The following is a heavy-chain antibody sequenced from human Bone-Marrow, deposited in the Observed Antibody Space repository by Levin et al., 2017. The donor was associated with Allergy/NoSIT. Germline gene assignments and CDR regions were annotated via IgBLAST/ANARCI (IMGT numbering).Heavy chain of an antibody. J-gene: IGHJ4*02. D-gene: IGHD4-17*01. CDR1: GFTFSGSA. CDR3: TRLHGDSGDY. Sequence: LSLTCAASGFTFSGSAMHWVRQASGKGLEWVGRIRSKANSYATAYAASVKGRFTISRDDSKNTAYLQMNSLKTEDTAVYYCTRLHGDSGDYWGQGTLVTVSS. CDR2: IRSKANSYAT. V-gene: IGHV3-73*01.